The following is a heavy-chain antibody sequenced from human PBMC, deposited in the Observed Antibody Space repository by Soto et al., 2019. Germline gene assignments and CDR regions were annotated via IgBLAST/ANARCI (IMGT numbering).Heavy chain of an antibody. D-gene: IGHD3-22*01. J-gene: IGHJ4*02. CDR3: ARDSITMINGPSFDY. Sequence: GGSLRLSCAASGFTFSSYSMNWVRQAPGKGLEWVSSISGSSSYIYYADSVKGRFTISRDNAKNSLYLQMNSLRAEDTAVYYCARDSITMINGPSFDYWGQGTLVTVSS. CDR2: ISGSSSYI. V-gene: IGHV3-21*01. CDR1: GFTFSSYS.